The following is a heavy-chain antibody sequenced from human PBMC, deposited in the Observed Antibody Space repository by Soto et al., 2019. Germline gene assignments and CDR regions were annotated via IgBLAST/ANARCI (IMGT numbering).Heavy chain of an antibody. CDR2: MNPNTGNS. D-gene: IGHD2-2*01. V-gene: IGHV1-8*01. CDR1: GYTFSSYD. Sequence: ASVKVSCKASGYTFSSYDIYWVRQATGQGLEWMGWMNPNTGNSGYAQKFQGRVTMTSDTSISTAHMELSSLRSEDTAVYYCASSSTSRTPSGAFAIWGQGTMVTVSS. J-gene: IGHJ3*02. CDR3: ASSSTSRTPSGAFAI.